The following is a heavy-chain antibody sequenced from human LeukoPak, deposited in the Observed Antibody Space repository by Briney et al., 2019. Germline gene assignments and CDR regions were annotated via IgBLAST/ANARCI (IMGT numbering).Heavy chain of an antibody. Sequence: GGSLRLSCEASGFTFSSYAMHWVRQAPGKGLEWVAVISYDGSNKYYADSVKGRFTISRDNSKNTLYLQMNSLRAEDTAVYYCARAPDDCSSTSCPFDYWGQGTLVTVSS. J-gene: IGHJ4*02. CDR1: GFTFSSYA. V-gene: IGHV3-30-3*01. D-gene: IGHD2-2*01. CDR3: ARAPDDCSSTSCPFDY. CDR2: ISYDGSNK.